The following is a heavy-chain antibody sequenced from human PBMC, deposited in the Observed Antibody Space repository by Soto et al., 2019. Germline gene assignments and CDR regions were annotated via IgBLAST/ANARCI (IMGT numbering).Heavy chain of an antibody. Sequence: QVQLVQSGAEVKKPGASVKVSCKASGYTFTSYGISWVRQAPGQGLEWMGWISAYNGNTNYAQKLQGRVTMTTDTSKSTAYLGRRRPRSDGTAVYYCARVITGTTFYYYYGMDVWGQGTPVTLSS. CDR3: ARVITGTTFYYYYGMDV. V-gene: IGHV1-18*01. J-gene: IGHJ6*02. CDR1: GYTFTSYG. CDR2: ISAYNGNT. D-gene: IGHD1-7*01.